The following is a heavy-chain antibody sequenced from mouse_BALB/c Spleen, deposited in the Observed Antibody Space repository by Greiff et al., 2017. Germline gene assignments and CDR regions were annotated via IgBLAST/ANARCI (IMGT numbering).Heavy chain of an antibody. Sequence: VQLQQSGAELVKPGASVKLSCTASGFNIKDTYMHWVKQRPEQGLEWIGRIDPANGNTKYDPKFQGKATITADTSSNTAYLQLSSLTSEDTAVYYCAREEVSLYYFDYWGQGTTLTVSS. CDR3: AREEVSLYYFDY. CDR2: IDPANGNT. V-gene: IGHV14-3*02. J-gene: IGHJ2*01. D-gene: IGHD2-13*01. CDR1: GFNIKDTY.